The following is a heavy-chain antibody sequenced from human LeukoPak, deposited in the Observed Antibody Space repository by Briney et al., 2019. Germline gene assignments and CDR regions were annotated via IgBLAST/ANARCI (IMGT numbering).Heavy chain of an antibody. Sequence: SETLSLTCSVSGGSISTYFWTWFRQAPGKGLDWIGYMYYTGSSNYNPSLQSRVAISIDTSKNEFSLKLTSVTPADTAVYYCARGGYRSYYYVDVWGKGTTVIVSS. J-gene: IGHJ6*03. D-gene: IGHD3-16*02. CDR2: MYYTGSS. CDR1: GGSISTYF. CDR3: ARGGYRSYYYVDV. V-gene: IGHV4-59*01.